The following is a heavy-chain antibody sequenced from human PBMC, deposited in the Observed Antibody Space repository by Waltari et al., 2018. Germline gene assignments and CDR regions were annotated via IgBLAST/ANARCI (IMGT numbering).Heavy chain of an antibody. CDR2: INHSGST. CDR3: ARASRYYGSGSYSDY. J-gene: IGHJ4*02. V-gene: IGHV4-34*01. D-gene: IGHD3-10*01. CDR1: GGSFSGYY. Sequence: QVQLQQWGAGLLKPSETLSLTCAVYGGSFSGYYWSWIRQPPGKGLEWIGEINHSGSTNYNPSLKSRVTISVDTSKNQFSLKLSSVTAADTAVYYCARASRYYGSGSYSDYWGQGTLVTVSS.